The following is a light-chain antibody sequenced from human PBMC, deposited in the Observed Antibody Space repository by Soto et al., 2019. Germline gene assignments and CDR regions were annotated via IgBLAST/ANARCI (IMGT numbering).Light chain of an antibody. CDR2: EVS. Sequence: QSVLTQPASVSGSPGQSITISCTGTSSDVGGYNYVSWYQQHPGKVPKRMIYEVSNRPSGVSSRFSGSKSGNTASLAISGLQAEDEADYYCSSYTGSGTYVFGSGTKVTVL. CDR1: SSDVGGYNY. CDR3: SSYTGSGTYV. J-gene: IGLJ1*01. V-gene: IGLV2-14*01.